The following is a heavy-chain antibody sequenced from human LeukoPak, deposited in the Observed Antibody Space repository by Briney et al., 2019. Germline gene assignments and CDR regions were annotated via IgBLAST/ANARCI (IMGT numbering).Heavy chain of an antibody. V-gene: IGHV1-46*01. J-gene: IGHJ3*02. CDR1: GYTFTSYY. D-gene: IGHD2/OR15-2a*01. CDR3: ATLWVGAFDI. Sequence: ASVKVSCKASGYTFTSYYMHWVRQAPGQGLEWMGIINPSGGSTSYAQKFQGRVTKTRDMSTSTVYMELSSLRSEDTAVYYCATLWVGAFDIWGQGTMVTVSS. CDR2: INPSGGST.